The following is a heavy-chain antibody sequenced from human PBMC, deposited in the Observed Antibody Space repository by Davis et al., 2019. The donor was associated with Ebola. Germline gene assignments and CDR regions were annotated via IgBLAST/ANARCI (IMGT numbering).Heavy chain of an antibody. J-gene: IGHJ6*02. Sequence: ASVKVSCKASGYTFTGYYMHWVRQAPGQGLEWMGWINPNSGGTNYAQKFQGWVTITRDTSASTAHMELSSLRSEDTAVYYCARVYDCSSTSCYYYYGMDVWGQGTTVTVSS. CDR3: ARVYDCSSTSCYYYYGMDV. D-gene: IGHD2-2*01. V-gene: IGHV1-2*04. CDR2: INPNSGGT. CDR1: GYTFTGYY.